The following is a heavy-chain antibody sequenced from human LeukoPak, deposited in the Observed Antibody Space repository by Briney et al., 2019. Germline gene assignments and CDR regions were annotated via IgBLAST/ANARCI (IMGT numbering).Heavy chain of an antibody. J-gene: IGHJ4*02. D-gene: IGHD5-12*01. CDR1: GFIFSRDS. V-gene: IGHV3-48*01. Sequence: PGGPLRLSCAASGFIFSRDSMNWVRQAPGKGLEWVAYINGGGSPIYYADSVKGRFTISRDNSRNTLYLQMNSLRAEDTALYYCAKGTYSAYNSGCAYWGQGTLVTVSS. CDR3: AKGTYSAYNSGCAY. CDR2: INGGGSPI.